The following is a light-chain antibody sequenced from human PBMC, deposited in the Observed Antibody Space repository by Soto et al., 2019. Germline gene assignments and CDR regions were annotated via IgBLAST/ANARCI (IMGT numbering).Light chain of an antibody. V-gene: IGKV3-15*01. CDR3: HQYNNLWT. CDR1: QSVSSR. J-gene: IGKJ1*01. CDR2: GAS. Sequence: EIVMTQSPATLSVSPGERVTLSCRASQSVSSRLAWYQQKPGQSPRLLIYGASTRATGIPARFSGSGAGTEFTLTISSLQSEDFGVYYCHQYNNLWTFGQGTKVEI.